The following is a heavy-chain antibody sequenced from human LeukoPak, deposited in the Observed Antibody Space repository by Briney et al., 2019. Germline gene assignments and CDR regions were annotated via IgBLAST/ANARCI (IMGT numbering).Heavy chain of an antibody. D-gene: IGHD2-15*01. Sequence: AGGSLRLSCAASGFTFSSYAMSWVRQAPGKGLEWVSAISGSGSSTYYADSVKGRFTISRDNSKNTLYLQMNSLRAEDTAVYYCAKDQQRYCSGGSCLNSFDYWGPGTLVTVSS. J-gene: IGHJ4*02. CDR3: AKDQQRYCSGGSCLNSFDY. V-gene: IGHV3-23*01. CDR2: ISGSGSST. CDR1: GFTFSSYA.